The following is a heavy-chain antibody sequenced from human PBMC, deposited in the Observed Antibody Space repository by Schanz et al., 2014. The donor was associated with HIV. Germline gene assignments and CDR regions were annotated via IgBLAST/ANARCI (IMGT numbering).Heavy chain of an antibody. CDR3: ARTSFTPGASGLKRSLYGMDV. D-gene: IGHD3-10*01. CDR2: IIPMFGTR. Sequence: QVPLVQPGAEVKKPGSSVKVSCKASGGTFSSNAISWVRQAPGQGLEWMGGIIPMFGTRNFAQKFQGRVTITADESTTPAYMELSSLTSEDTAIYFCARTSFTPGASGLKRSLYGMDVWGQGTTVTVSS. J-gene: IGHJ6*02. CDR1: GGTFSSNA. V-gene: IGHV1-69*01.